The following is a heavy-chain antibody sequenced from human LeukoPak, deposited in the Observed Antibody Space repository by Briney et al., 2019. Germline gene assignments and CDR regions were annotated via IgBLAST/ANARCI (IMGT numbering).Heavy chain of an antibody. D-gene: IGHD3-22*01. CDR1: GGSIRSTTYY. CDR2: IYYSGNT. V-gene: IGHV4-39*07. CDR3: ASYDSSGYGWFDP. J-gene: IGHJ5*02. Sequence: SETLSLACTVSGGSIRSTTYYWGWIRQPPGKGLEWIGSIYYSGNTYYNPSLMSRVTISVDTSKNQFSLKLSSVTAADTAVYYCASYDSSGYGWFDPWGQGTLVTVSS.